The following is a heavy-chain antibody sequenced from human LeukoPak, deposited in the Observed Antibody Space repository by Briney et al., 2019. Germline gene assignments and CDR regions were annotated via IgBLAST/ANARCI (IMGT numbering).Heavy chain of an antibody. J-gene: IGHJ5*02. CDR2: INPSGGST. V-gene: IGHV1-46*01. CDR1: GGTFSSYA. Sequence: ASEKVSFKSSGGTFSSYAISWVRHAPGQGLEWMGIINPSGGSTSYAQKFQGRVTMTRDMSTSTVYMELSSLRSEDTAVYYCARGIRITMIVVVTSRGWFDPWGQGTLVTVSS. D-gene: IGHD3-22*01. CDR3: ARGIRITMIVVVTSRGWFDP.